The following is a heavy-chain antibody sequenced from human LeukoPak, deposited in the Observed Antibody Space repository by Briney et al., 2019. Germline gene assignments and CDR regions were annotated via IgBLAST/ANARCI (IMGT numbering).Heavy chain of an antibody. D-gene: IGHD3-22*01. Sequence: SETLSLTCAVYGGSFSGYYWSWIRQSPGKGLEWIGEINHSGSTNYNPSLKSRVTISVDTSKNQFSLKLSSVTAADTAVYYCARHQRNYYDSSGYYDTFDYWGQGTLVTVSS. V-gene: IGHV4-34*01. CDR1: GGSFSGYY. CDR2: INHSGST. CDR3: ARHQRNYYDSSGYYDTFDY. J-gene: IGHJ4*02.